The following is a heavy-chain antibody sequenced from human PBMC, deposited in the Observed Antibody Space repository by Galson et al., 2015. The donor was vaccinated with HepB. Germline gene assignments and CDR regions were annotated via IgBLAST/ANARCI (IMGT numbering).Heavy chain of an antibody. D-gene: IGHD3-22*01. CDR2: INPNSGGT. V-gene: IGHV1-2*04. Sequence: SVKVSCKASGYTFTGYYMHWVRQAPGQGLEWMGWINPNSGGTNYAQKFQGWVTMTRDTSISTAYMELSRLRSDDTAVYYCARVRDRGYYYGMDVWGQGTTVTVSS. CDR3: ARVRDRGYYYGMDV. J-gene: IGHJ6*02. CDR1: GYTFTGYY.